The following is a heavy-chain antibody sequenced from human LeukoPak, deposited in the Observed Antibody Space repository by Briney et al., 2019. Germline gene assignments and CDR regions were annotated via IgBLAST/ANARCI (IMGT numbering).Heavy chain of an antibody. CDR2: INAGNGNT. CDR3: AREGRWYYDSSGYYYAFDY. V-gene: IGHV1-3*03. J-gene: IGHJ4*02. Sequence: ASVKVSCKASGYTFTSYAMHWVRQAPGQRLEWMGWINAGNGNTKYSQEFQGRVTITRDTSASTAYMELSSLRSEDMAVYYCAREGRWYYDSSGYYYAFDYWGQGTLVTVSS. CDR1: GYTFTSYA. D-gene: IGHD3-22*01.